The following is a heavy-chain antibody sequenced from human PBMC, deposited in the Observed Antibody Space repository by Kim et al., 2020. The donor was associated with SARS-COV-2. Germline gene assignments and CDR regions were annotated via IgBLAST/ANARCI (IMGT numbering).Heavy chain of an antibody. Sequence: GGSLRLSCAASGFTFSSYAMHWVRQAPGKGLEWVAVISYDGSNKYYADSVKGRFTISRDNSKNTLYLQMNSLRAEDTAVYYCARVRSWGLRFLEWLVWGFDYWGQGTLVTVSS. CDR3: ARVRSWGLRFLEWLVWGFDY. D-gene: IGHD3-3*01. CDR1: GFTFSSYA. J-gene: IGHJ4*02. CDR2: ISYDGSNK. V-gene: IGHV3-30-3*01.